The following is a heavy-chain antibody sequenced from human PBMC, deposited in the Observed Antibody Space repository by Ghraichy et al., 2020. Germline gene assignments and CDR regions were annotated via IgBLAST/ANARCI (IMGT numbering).Heavy chain of an antibody. CDR3: ARDPRYCTNGVCANDAFDI. J-gene: IGHJ3*02. Sequence: GGSLRLSCAASGFTVSSNYMSWVRQAPGKGLEWVSVIYSGGSTYYADSVKGRFTISRDNSKNTLYLQMNSLRAEDTAVYYCARDPRYCTNGVCANDAFDIWGQGTMVTVSS. CDR1: GFTVSSNY. V-gene: IGHV3-53*01. CDR2: IYSGGST. D-gene: IGHD2-8*01.